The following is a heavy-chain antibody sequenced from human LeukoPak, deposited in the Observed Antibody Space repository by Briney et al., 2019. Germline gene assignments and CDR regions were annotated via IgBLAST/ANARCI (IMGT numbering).Heavy chain of an antibody. V-gene: IGHV3-7*03. J-gene: IGHJ4*02. Sequence: PGGSLRLSCAASGFPFSSYWLSWVRQAPGKGLEWVASIKQDGSEANYVDSVKGRFTISRDNAKNTLYLQMNSLRAEDTAVYYCAKEDFASGTRFDYWGQGTLVTVSS. CDR1: GFPFSSYW. CDR3: AKEDFASGTRFDY. CDR2: IKQDGSEA. D-gene: IGHD3-10*01.